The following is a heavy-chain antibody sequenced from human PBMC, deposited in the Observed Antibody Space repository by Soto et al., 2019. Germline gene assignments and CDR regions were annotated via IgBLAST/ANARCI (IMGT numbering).Heavy chain of an antibody. CDR3: ARLAGYCSGTHCYGYYGMDV. J-gene: IGHJ6*02. CDR1: GWTFSGDS. D-gene: IGHD2-2*01. Sequence: KASETLRLTCAASGWTFSGDSGSWVRQAPGKGLEWIGEINHSGSTNYNPSLKSRVTISVDTSKNQFSLKVSSVTAADTAVFYCARLAGYCSGTHCYGYYGMDVWRQGTTVT. V-gene: IGHV4-34*01. CDR2: INHSGST.